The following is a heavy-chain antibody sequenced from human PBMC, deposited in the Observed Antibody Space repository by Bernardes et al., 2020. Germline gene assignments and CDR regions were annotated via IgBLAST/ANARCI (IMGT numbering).Heavy chain of an antibody. CDR2: INPNSGGT. J-gene: IGHJ6*02. CDR1: GYTFTGYY. V-gene: IGHV1-2*04. Sequence: ASVKVSCKASGYTFTGYYMHWVRQTPGQGLEWMGWINPNSGGTNYAQKFQGWVTMTRDTSISTAYMELSRLRSDDTAVYYCARDWSSSPGVGYYGMDVWCQGTTVTVSS. CDR3: ARDWSSSPGVGYYGMDV. D-gene: IGHD6-6*01.